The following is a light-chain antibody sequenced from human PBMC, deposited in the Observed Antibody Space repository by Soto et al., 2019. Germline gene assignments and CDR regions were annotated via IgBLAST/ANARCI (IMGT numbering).Light chain of an antibody. J-gene: IGKJ4*01. V-gene: IGKV1-39*01. CDR1: QSISSY. CDR3: QQSYSTPPGT. Sequence: DIQMTQSPSSLSASVRDRVTITCRASQSISSYLNWYQQKPGKAPKLLISAASSLQSGVPSRFSGSGSATDYTSTISSLQPEDFATYYCQQSYSTPPGTFGGGTKVEIK. CDR2: AAS.